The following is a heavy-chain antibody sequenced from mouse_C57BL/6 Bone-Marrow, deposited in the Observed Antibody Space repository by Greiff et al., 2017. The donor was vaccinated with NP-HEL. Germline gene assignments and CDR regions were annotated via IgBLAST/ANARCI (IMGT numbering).Heavy chain of an antibody. CDR1: GYTFTSYW. J-gene: IGHJ3*01. CDR3: ARAMGTWFAY. CDR2: IYPGSGST. V-gene: IGHV1-55*01. D-gene: IGHD4-1*01. Sequence: QVQLKQPGAELVKPGASVKMSCKASGYTFTSYWITWVKQRPGQGLEWIGDIYPGSGSTNYNEKFKSKATLTVNTSSSTAYMQLSSLTSEDSAVYYCARAMGTWFAYWGQGTLVTVSA.